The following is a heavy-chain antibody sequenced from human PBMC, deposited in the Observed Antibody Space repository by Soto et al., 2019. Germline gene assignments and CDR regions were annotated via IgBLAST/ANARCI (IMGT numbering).Heavy chain of an antibody. CDR3: GGDSGWLFDY. Sequence: EVPVVESGGGLVQPGGSLRLSCAASGFIFSSYWMNWVRRAPGKGLEWVANIKQDGSEKYYVDSVKGRFTISRDNAKNSVYLQMNSLRVDFTDVYYCGGDSGWLFDYWGQGILVSFSA. CDR1: GFIFSSYW. CDR2: IKQDGSEK. J-gene: IGHJ4*02. V-gene: IGHV3-7*01. D-gene: IGHD6-19*01.